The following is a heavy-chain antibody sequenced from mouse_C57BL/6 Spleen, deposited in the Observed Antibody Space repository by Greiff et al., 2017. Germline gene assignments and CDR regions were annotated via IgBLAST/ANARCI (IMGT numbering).Heavy chain of an antibody. CDR3: ARVTTVVDHYFDY. V-gene: IGHV1-61*01. J-gene: IGHJ2*01. CDR2: IYPSDSET. D-gene: IGHD1-1*01. CDR1: GYTFTSYW. Sequence: VQLQQPGAELVRPGSSVKLSCKASGYTFTSYWMDWVKQRPGQGLEWIGNIYPSDSETHYNQKFKDKATLTVDKSSSTAYMQLSSLTSEDSAVYYCARVTTVVDHYFDYWGQGTTLTVSS.